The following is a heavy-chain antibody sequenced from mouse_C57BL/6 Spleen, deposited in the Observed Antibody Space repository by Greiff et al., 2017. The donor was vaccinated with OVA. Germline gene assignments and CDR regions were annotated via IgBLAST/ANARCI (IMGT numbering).Heavy chain of an antibody. CDR1: GYTFTSYW. V-gene: IGHV1-52*01. J-gene: IGHJ3*01. CDR2: IDPSDSET. D-gene: IGHD1-1*01. CDR3: ARSSSYAWFAY. Sequence: QVQLQQPGAELVRPGSSVKLSCKASGYTFTSYWMHWVKQRPIQGLEWIGNIDPSDSETHYNQKFKDKATLTVEKSSSTAYMQLSSLTSEDSAVYYCARSSSYAWFAYWGQGTLVTVSA.